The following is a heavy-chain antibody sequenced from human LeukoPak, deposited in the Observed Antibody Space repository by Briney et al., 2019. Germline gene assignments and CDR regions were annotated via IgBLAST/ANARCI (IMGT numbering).Heavy chain of an antibody. CDR2: ISWNSGSI. Sequence: PGGSLRLSCAASGFTFDDYAMHWVRQAPGKGLEWASGISWNSGSIGYADSVKGRFTISRDNAKNSLYLQMNSLRAEDTALYYCAKGYSSSYRSGVFDYWGQGTLVTVSS. V-gene: IGHV3-9*01. CDR3: AKGYSSSYRSGVFDY. CDR1: GFTFDDYA. J-gene: IGHJ4*02. D-gene: IGHD6-6*01.